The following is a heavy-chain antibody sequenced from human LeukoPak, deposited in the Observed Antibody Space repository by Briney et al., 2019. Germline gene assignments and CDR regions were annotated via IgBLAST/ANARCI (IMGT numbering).Heavy chain of an antibody. CDR1: GGSVSSGSYY. J-gene: IGHJ4*02. D-gene: IGHD5-18*01. Sequence: SETLSLTCTVSGGSVSSGSYYWSWIRQPPGKGLEWIGYIYYSGSTNYIPSLKSRVTISVDTSKNQFSLKLSSVTAADTAVYYCARDRGHSYGLYYWGQGTLVTVSS. CDR3: ARDRGHSYGLYY. CDR2: IYYSGST. V-gene: IGHV4-61*01.